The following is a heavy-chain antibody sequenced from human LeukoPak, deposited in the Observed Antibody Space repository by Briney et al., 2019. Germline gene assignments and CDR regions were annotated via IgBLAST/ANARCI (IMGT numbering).Heavy chain of an antibody. J-gene: IGHJ4*02. V-gene: IGHV4-34*01. CDR2: INHSGRT. Sequence: SETLSLTCAVYGGSFSGYYWSWIRQPPGKGLEWIGEINHSGRTNYNPSLKSRVTISVDTSKNQFSLKLSSVTAADTAVYYCAREANDSSGYLRYWGQGTLVTVSS. CDR1: GGSFSGYY. D-gene: IGHD3-22*01. CDR3: AREANDSSGYLRY.